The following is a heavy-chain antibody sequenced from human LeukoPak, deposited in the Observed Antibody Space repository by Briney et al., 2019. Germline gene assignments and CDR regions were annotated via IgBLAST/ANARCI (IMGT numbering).Heavy chain of an antibody. D-gene: IGHD2-2*01. CDR2: INHSGST. Sequence: PSETLSLTCTVSGGSISSHYWSWIRQPPGKGLEWIGEINHSGSTNYNPSLKSRVTISVDTSKNQFSLKLSSVTAADTAVYYCGRGYCSSTSCPGFDYWGQGTLVTVSS. V-gene: IGHV4-34*01. J-gene: IGHJ4*02. CDR1: GGSISSHY. CDR3: GRGYCSSTSCPGFDY.